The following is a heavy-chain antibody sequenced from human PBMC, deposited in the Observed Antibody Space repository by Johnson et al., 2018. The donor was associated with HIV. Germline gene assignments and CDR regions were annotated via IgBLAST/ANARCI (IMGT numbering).Heavy chain of an antibody. J-gene: IGHJ3*02. D-gene: IGHD5-12*01. Sequence: VQLVESGGGLVQPGGSLRLSCAASGFTFSSYAMHWVRQAPGKGLEWVALISYDGSNKYYADSVKGRFTISRDNSKNTLYLQMNSLRAEDTALYYCAKDGGYSGYADVFDIWGQGTMVTVSS. CDR3: AKDGGYSGYADVFDI. V-gene: IGHV3-30*04. CDR2: ISYDGSNK. CDR1: GFTFSSYA.